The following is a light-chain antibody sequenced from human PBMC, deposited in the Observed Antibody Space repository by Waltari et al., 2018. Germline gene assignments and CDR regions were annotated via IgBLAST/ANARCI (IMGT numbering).Light chain of an antibody. CDR1: SSDVGAYND. Sequence: QSALTQPASVSGSPGQSITISCAGTSSDVGAYNDVAWYQQHSGKAPKLIISDVNNRPSGVANRFSGSKSGNTASLIISGLQADDEAVYYCQSFNFNGPVIFGGGTKLTVL. CDR2: DVN. J-gene: IGLJ2*01. CDR3: QSFNFNGPVI. V-gene: IGLV2-14*03.